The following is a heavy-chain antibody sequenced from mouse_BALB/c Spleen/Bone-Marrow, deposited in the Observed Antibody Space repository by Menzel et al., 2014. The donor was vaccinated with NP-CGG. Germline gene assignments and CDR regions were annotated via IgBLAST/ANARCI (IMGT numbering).Heavy chain of an antibody. D-gene: IGHD2-3*01. V-gene: IGHV5-12*01. CDR1: GFTFSDYY. CDR2: ISNGGGST. Sequence: EVKLMESGGGLVQPRGSLKLSCAPSGFTFSDYYMYWVRQTPEKRLEWVAYISNGGGSTYYPDTVKGRFTISRDNAKNTLYLQMSRLKSEDTAMYYCARRGWYYAMDYWGQGTSVTVSS. J-gene: IGHJ4*01. CDR3: ARRGWYYAMDY.